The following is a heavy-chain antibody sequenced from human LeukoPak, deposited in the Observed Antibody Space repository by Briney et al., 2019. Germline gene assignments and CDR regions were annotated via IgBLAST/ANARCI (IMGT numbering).Heavy chain of an antibody. CDR2: IYYSGST. D-gene: IGHD2-15*01. CDR1: GGSISSYY. CDR3: ARDCSSGSCYSGSRAFDI. Sequence: SETLSLTCTVSGGSISSYYWSWIRQPPGKGLEWIGYIYYSGSTNYNPSLKSRVTISVDTSKNQFSLKLSSVTAADTAVYYCARDCSSGSCYSGSRAFDIWGQGTMVTVSS. V-gene: IGHV4-59*01. J-gene: IGHJ3*02.